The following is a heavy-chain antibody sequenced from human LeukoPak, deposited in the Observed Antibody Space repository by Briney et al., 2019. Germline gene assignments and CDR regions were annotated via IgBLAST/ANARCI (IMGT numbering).Heavy chain of an antibody. CDR2: IYYSGST. CDR1: GGSISSSSYY. J-gene: IGHJ6*02. V-gene: IGHV4-39*01. CDR3: ARIQSIAAAGPYYYYYGMDV. Sequence: SETLSLTCTVSGGSISSSSYYWGWIRQPPGKGLEWIGSIYYSGSTYYNPSLKSRVTISVDTSKNQFSLKLSSVTAADTAVYYCARIQSIAAAGPYYYYYGMDVWGQGTTVTVSS. D-gene: IGHD6-13*01.